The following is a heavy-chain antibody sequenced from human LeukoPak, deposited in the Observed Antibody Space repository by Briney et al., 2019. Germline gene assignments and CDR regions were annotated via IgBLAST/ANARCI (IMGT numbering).Heavy chain of an antibody. D-gene: IGHD5-24*01. V-gene: IGHV4-39*07. CDR2: IYYSGST. CDR3: ARDPTFKSRDGYMAFDY. CDR1: GGSISSSSYY. Sequence: SETLSLTCTVSGGSISSSSYYWGWIRQPPGKGLEWIGSIYYSGSTYYNPSLKSRVTISVDTSKNQFSLKLSPVTAADTAVYYCARDPTFKSRDGYMAFDYWGQGTLVTVSS. J-gene: IGHJ4*02.